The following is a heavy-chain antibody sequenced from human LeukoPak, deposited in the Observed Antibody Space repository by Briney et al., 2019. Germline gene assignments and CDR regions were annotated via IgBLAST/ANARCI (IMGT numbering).Heavy chain of an antibody. CDR2: IRGSGDIT. J-gene: IGHJ5*02. V-gene: IGHV3-23*01. CDR3: AKDGRTYYYGSASYFGWFDP. D-gene: IGHD3-10*01. Sequence: GGSLRPSCAASGFTFSSYAMSWVRQAPGKGLDWVSSIRGSGDITYYADSVKGRFTISRDNSKNTVYLQMNSLRVEDTAVYYCAKDGRTYYYGSASYFGWFDPWGQGTLVTVSS. CDR1: GFTFSSYA.